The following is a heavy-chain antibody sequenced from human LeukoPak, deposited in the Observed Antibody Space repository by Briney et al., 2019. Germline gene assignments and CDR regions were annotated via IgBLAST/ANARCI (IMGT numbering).Heavy chain of an antibody. Sequence: GGSLRLSCAASGFTFDDYAMHWVRQAPGKGLEWVSGTSWNSGSIGYADSVKGRFTISRDNAKNSLYLQMNSLRAEDTALYYCAKGSYDFYYYGMDVCGQGTTVTVSS. CDR2: TSWNSGSI. CDR3: AKGSYDFYYYGMDV. V-gene: IGHV3-9*01. J-gene: IGHJ6*02. CDR1: GFTFDDYA. D-gene: IGHD3-3*01.